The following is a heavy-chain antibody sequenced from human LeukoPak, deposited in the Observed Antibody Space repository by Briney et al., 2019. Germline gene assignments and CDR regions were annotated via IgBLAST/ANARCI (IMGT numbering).Heavy chain of an antibody. J-gene: IGHJ6*03. CDR3: ARLRRDGYNYYYYYYMDV. CDR2: IYYSGST. V-gene: IGHV4-39*01. CDR1: GGSISSSSYY. D-gene: IGHD5-24*01. Sequence: SETLSLTXTVSGGSISSSSYYWGWIRQPPGKGLEWIGSIYYSGSTYYNPSLKSRVTISVDTSKNQFSLKLSSVTAADTAVYYCARLRRDGYNYYYYYYMDVWGKGTTVTVSS.